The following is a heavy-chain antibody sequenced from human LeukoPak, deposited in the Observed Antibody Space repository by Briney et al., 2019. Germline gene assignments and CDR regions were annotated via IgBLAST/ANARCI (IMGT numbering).Heavy chain of an antibody. J-gene: IGHJ4*02. V-gene: IGHV3-23*01. CDR3: AKDRDVRYSSGRGLIDY. CDR1: GFTFSSYA. CDR2: ISGSGGST. Sequence: GGSLRLSCAASGFTFSSYAMSWVRQAPGKGLEWVSAISGSGGSTYYADSVKGRFTISRDNSKNTLYLQMNSLRAEDTAVYYCAKDRDVRYSSGRGLIDYWGQGILVTVSS. D-gene: IGHD6-19*01.